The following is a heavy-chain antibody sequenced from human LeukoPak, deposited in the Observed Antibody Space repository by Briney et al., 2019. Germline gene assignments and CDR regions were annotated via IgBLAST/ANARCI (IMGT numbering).Heavy chain of an antibody. D-gene: IGHD3-22*01. V-gene: IGHV1-8*01. CDR3: ARAGAYYYDGSGYNSPQV. CDR2: MNPNSGKP. J-gene: IGHJ4*02. CDR1: VYTFTSYD. Sequence: ASEKVSCKASVYTFTSYDINWVRLATGQGLERMGWMNPNSGKPGYAQKFQGRVTMTRNTSISTAYMELSSLRSEDTAVYYCARAGAYYYDGSGYNSPQVWGQGTLVTVSS.